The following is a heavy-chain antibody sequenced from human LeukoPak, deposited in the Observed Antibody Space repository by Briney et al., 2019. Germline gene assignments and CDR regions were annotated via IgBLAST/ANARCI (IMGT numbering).Heavy chain of an antibody. Sequence: PSETLSLTCGVSGYSIRSCSYWGWIRQTPGKGLEWIASIYHSWSTYYNPSLKRRVTKSLDTSKNQFSLKLTSVTAADTAVYYCARQTPVSSSIRFDYWGQGTLVSVSS. J-gene: IGHJ4*02. CDR1: GYSIRSCSY. CDR3: ARQTPVSSSIRFDY. D-gene: IGHD2-2*01. CDR2: IYHSWST. V-gene: IGHV4-38-2*01.